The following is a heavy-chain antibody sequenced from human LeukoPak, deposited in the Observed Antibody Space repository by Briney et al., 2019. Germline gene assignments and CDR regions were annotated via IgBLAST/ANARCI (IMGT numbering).Heavy chain of an antibody. CDR2: INYSGST. Sequence: SETLSLTCAVYGGSFSGYYWSWIRQPPGKGLEWIGEINYSGSTNYNPSLKSRVTISVDTSKNQFSLKLSSVTAADTAVYYCARNKQWLVRGWFDPWGQGTLVTVSS. CDR3: ARNKQWLVRGWFDP. V-gene: IGHV4-34*01. D-gene: IGHD6-19*01. J-gene: IGHJ5*02. CDR1: GGSFSGYY.